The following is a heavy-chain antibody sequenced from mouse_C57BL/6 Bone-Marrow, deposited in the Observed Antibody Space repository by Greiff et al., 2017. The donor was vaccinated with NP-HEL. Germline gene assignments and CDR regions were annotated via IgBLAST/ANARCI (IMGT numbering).Heavy chain of an antibody. CDR2: INPNNGGT. J-gene: IGHJ2*01. CDR1: GYTFTDYY. D-gene: IGHD2-3*01. Sequence: EVQLQQSGPELVKPGASVKISCKASGYTFTDYYMNWVKQSHGKSLEWIGDINPNNGGTSYNQKFKGKATLTVDKSSSTAYMELRSLTSEDSAVYYCASLYDYVDYWGQGTTLTVSS. CDR3: ASLYDYVDY. V-gene: IGHV1-26*01.